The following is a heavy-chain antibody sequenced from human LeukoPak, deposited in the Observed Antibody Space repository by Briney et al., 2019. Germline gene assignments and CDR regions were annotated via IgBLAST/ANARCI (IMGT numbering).Heavy chain of an antibody. CDR2: IWYDGSNK. CDR3: AKGLYYLDY. CDR1: GFTFSSYG. V-gene: IGHV3-33*06. J-gene: IGHJ4*02. Sequence: PGRSLRLSCAASGFTFSSYGMHWVRQAPGKGLEWVAVIWYDGSNKYYADSVKGRFAISRDNSKNTLYLQINSLRAEDTAVYYCAKGLYYLDYWGQGTLVTVSS.